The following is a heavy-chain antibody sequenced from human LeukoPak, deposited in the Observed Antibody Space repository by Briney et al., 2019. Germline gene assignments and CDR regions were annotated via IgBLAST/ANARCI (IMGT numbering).Heavy chain of an antibody. CDR3: ARGGKATVVTM. V-gene: IGHV4-4*07. CDR1: GGSINSYC. CDR2: ICSSGST. D-gene: IGHD4-23*01. Sequence: SETLSLTCTVSGGSINSYCWSWIRQPAGKGLEWIGRICSSGSTNYNPSLKSRVSMSVDTSKNQFSLKLTSVTAADTAVYYCARGGKATVVTMWGQGILVTVSS. J-gene: IGHJ4*02.